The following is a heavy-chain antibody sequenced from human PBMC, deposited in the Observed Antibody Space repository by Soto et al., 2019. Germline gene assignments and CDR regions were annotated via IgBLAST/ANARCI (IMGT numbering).Heavy chain of an antibody. D-gene: IGHD1-26*01. CDR2: IYPGDSDT. CDR3: ARHKGISGSYRYYYGMDV. CDR1: GYSFTSYW. Sequence: GESLKISCKGSGYSFTSYWIGWVRQMPGKGLEWMGIIYPGDSDTRYSPSFQGQVTISADKSISTAYLKWSSLKASDTAMYYCARHKGISGSYRYYYGMDVWGQGTTVTVSS. J-gene: IGHJ6*02. V-gene: IGHV5-51*01.